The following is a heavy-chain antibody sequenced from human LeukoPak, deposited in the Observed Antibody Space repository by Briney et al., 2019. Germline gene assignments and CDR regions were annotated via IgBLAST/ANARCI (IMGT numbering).Heavy chain of an antibody. CDR3: ARRGGTWWLDY. V-gene: IGHV5-51*01. CDR2: IYPGDSDI. J-gene: IGHJ4*02. CDR1: GYRFTSYW. Sequence: GESLQISCMGSGYRFTSYWIGWVRQMPGKGLEWMGIIYPGDSDIKYSPSFQGQVTISVDKSISTAYLQWSSLKASDTAMYYCARRGGTWWLDYWGQGTLVTVSS. D-gene: IGHD2-8*02.